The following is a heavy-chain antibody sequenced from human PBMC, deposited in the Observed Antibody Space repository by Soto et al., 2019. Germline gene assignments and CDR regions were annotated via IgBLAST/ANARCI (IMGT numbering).Heavy chain of an antibody. D-gene: IGHD3-16*01. CDR1: GLSLSPSGVG. CDR2: IYWDDDK. Sequence: QITLKESGPPLVQPTQPLTLTCTFSGLSLSPSGVGVGWIRQPPGKALEWLALIYWDDDKRYSPTLKSRLTITKDTSKNQVVLTMTNMDPVDTATYYCAHRRRGSYFDYWGQGTLVTVSS. CDR3: AHRRRGSYFDY. J-gene: IGHJ4*02. V-gene: IGHV2-5*02.